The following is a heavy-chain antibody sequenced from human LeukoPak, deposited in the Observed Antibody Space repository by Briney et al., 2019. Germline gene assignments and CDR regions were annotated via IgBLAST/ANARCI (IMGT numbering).Heavy chain of an antibody. CDR1: GFTFSSYA. CDR2: ISGSGGST. V-gene: IGHV3-23*01. J-gene: IGHJ5*02. CDR3: AKALDYDFWSGYPGVDP. D-gene: IGHD3-3*01. Sequence: GGSLRLSCAASGFTFSSYAMSWVRQAPGKGLEWVSAISGSGGSTYYADSVKGRFTISRDNSKNTLYLQMNSLGAEDTAVYYCAKALDYDFWSGYPGVDPWGQGTLVTVSS.